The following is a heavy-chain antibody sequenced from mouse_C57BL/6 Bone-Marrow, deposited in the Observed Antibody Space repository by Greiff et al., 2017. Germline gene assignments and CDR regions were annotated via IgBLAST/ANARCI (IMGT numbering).Heavy chain of an antibody. Sequence: VQLQESDAEFVKPGASVKISCKASGYTFTDHSIHWMKQRPEQGLEWIGYIYPRDGSTKYNEKFKGKATLTADKSSSTAYMQLHSLTSEDSAVYFCATYDYDWFAYWGRGTLVTVSA. J-gene: IGHJ3*01. CDR3: ATYDYDWFAY. CDR2: IYPRDGST. V-gene: IGHV1-78*01. D-gene: IGHD2-4*01. CDR1: GYTFTDHS.